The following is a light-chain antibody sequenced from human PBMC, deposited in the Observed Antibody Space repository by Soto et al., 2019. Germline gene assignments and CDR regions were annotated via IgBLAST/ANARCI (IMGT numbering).Light chain of an antibody. V-gene: IGKV1-33*01. Sequence: DIQMTQSPSSLSASVGDRVTITCQASQDIGNHLISYQKKPGEAPKLLIFDASSLHTGVPPRFTGSGSGTDFALTIDALQPEDFTTYYCQQSADVPLTFGQGTQLEI. J-gene: IGKJ2*01. CDR2: DAS. CDR3: QQSADVPLT. CDR1: QDIGNH.